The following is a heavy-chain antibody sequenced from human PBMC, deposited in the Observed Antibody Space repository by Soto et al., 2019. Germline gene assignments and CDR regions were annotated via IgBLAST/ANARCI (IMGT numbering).Heavy chain of an antibody. CDR2: IKQDGSEK. J-gene: IGHJ4*02. D-gene: IGHD2-21*02. CDR1: GFTFSSYW. CDR3: ARGSFGDLSGFDY. V-gene: IGHV3-7*01. Sequence: GGSLRLSCAASGFTFSSYWMSWVRQAPGKGLEWVANIKQDGSEKYYVDSVKGRFTISRDNAKNSLYLQMNSLRAEDTAVYYCARGSFGDLSGFDYWGQGTLVTVSS.